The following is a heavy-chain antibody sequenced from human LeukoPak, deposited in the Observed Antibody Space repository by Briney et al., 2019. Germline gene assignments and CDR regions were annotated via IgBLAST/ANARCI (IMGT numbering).Heavy chain of an antibody. J-gene: IGHJ4*02. CDR3: ASPTDYGDPAYFDY. CDR2: INSDGSST. Sequence: PGGSLRLSCAASGFTFSSYWMHWVRQAPGKGLVWVSRINSDGSSTSYADSVKGRFTISRDNAKNTLYLQTNSLRAEDTAVYYCASPTDYGDPAYFDYWGQGTLVTVSS. CDR1: GFTFSSYW. D-gene: IGHD4-17*01. V-gene: IGHV3-74*01.